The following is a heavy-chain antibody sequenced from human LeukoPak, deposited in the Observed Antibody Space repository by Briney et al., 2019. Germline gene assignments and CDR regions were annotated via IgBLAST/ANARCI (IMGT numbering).Heavy chain of an antibody. D-gene: IGHD3-22*01. CDR3: AKEMYYYDSSGYYPDY. CDR1: GFTFSSYG. CDR2: IRYDGSSK. V-gene: IGHV3-30*02. Sequence: GGSLRLSCAASGFTFSSYGMHWVRQAPGKGLEWVAFIRYDGSSKYYADSVKGRFTISRDNSKNTLYLQMNSLRAEDTAVYYCAKEMYYYDSSGYYPDYWGQGTLVTVSS. J-gene: IGHJ4*02.